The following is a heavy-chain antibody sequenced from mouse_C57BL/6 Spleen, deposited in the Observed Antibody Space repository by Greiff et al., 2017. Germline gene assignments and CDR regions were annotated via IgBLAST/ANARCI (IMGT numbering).Heavy chain of an antibody. V-gene: IGHV1-69*01. Sequence: VQLQQPVAELVMPGASVKLSCKASGYTFTSYWMHWVKQRPGQGLEWIGEIDPSDSYTNYTQKFKGKSTLTVDKSSSTAYMQLSSLTSEDTAVDYCARGLTQYYLDYWGQGTTLTVSS. CDR2: IDPSDSYT. D-gene: IGHD3-1*01. CDR3: ARGLTQYYLDY. J-gene: IGHJ2*01. CDR1: GYTFTSYW.